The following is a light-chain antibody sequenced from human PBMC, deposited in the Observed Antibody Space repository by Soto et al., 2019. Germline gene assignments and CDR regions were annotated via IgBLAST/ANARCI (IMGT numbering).Light chain of an antibody. V-gene: IGKV3-20*01. CDR3: QQYGSSGT. J-gene: IGKJ1*01. CDR1: ESVSRN. Sequence: EVVMKQSPATLSVYQGERATLSCRASESVSRNLAWYQQKPGQAPRLLIYDASSRATGIPDRFSGSGSGTDFTLTISRLEPEDFAVYYCQQYGSSGTFGQGTNVDI. CDR2: DAS.